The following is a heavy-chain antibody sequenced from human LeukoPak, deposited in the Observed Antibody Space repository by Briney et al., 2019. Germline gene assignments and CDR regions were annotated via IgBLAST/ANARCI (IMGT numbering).Heavy chain of an antibody. CDR3: AREDRIAAAFH. Sequence: GGSLRLSCAASGFTLSSYEMNWVRQAPGKGLEWVSYISSSGSTIYYADSVKGRFTISRDNAKNSLYLQMNSLRAEDTAVYYCAREDRIAAAFHWGQGTPVTVSS. D-gene: IGHD6-13*01. CDR2: ISSSGSTI. V-gene: IGHV3-48*03. CDR1: GFTLSSYE. J-gene: IGHJ4*02.